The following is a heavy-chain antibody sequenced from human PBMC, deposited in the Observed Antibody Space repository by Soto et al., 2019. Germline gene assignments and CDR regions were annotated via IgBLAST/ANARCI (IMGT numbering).Heavy chain of an antibody. Sequence: SATLSLTCTVSGGSISSYYWSWIRQPPGKGLEWIGYIYYSGSTNYNPSLKSRVTISVDTSKNQFSLKLSSVTAADTAVYYCARTRGGSYYSDYYYGMDVWGQGTTVTVSS. CDR3: ARTRGGSYYSDYYYGMDV. V-gene: IGHV4-59*01. CDR2: IYYSGST. D-gene: IGHD1-26*01. J-gene: IGHJ6*02. CDR1: GGSISSYY.